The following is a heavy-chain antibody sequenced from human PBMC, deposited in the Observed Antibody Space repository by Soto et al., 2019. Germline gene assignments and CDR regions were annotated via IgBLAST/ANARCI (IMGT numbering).Heavy chain of an antibody. V-gene: IGHV1-69*12. CDR3: AYNNWGYYYSGVDV. J-gene: IGHJ6*02. D-gene: IGHD1-20*01. Sequence: QVQLVQSGAEVKKPGSSVKVSCKASGGTFSSYAISWVRQAPGQGLEWMGGIIPIFGTANYTQNFQGRVTITADESTSTAYMELTSLRSEDTAIYYGAYNNWGYYYSGVDVWGQGTTVTVSS. CDR1: GGTFSSYA. CDR2: IIPIFGTA.